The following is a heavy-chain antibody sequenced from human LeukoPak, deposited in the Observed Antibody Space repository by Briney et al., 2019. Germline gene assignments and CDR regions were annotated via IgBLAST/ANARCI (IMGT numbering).Heavy chain of an antibody. V-gene: IGHV1-18*01. J-gene: IGHJ4*02. CDR2: ISAYNGNT. CDR1: GYTFTSYG. D-gene: IGHD5-18*01. CDR3: ARTTWIQLWPTGYYYFDY. Sequence: GASVKVSCKASGYTFTSYGISWARQAPGQGLEWMGWISAYNGNTNYAQKLQGRVTMTTDTSTSTAYMELRSLRSDDTAVYYCARTTWIQLWPTGYYYFDYWGQGTLVTVSS.